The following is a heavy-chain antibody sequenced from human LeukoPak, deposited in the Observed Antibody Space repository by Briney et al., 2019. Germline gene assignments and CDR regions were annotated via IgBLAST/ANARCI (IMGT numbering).Heavy chain of an antibody. CDR2: ISAYNGNT. J-gene: IGHJ5*02. CDR1: GYTFTSYG. CDR3: ARDRESWYYYGSGSSNWFDP. Sequence: ASVKVSCKASGYTFTSYGISWVRQAPGQGLEWMGWISAYNGNTNYAQKLQGRVTMTTDTSTGTAYMELRSLRSDDTAVYYCARDRESWYYYGSGSSNWFDPWGQGTLVTVSS. V-gene: IGHV1-18*01. D-gene: IGHD3-10*01.